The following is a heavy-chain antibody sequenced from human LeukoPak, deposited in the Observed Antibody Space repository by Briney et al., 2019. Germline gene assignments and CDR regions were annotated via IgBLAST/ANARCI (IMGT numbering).Heavy chain of an antibody. Sequence: PSETLSLTCAVYGGSFSGYYWSWIRQPPGKGLEWIGEINHSGSTNYNPSLKSRVTISVDTSKNQFSLKLSSVTAADTAVYYCARELTTQTKASCSGGNCLGYFDYCGQGTLVTVSS. J-gene: IGHJ4*02. CDR3: ARELTTQTKASCSGGNCLGYFDY. CDR2: INHSGST. V-gene: IGHV4-34*01. D-gene: IGHD2-15*01. CDR1: GGSFSGYY.